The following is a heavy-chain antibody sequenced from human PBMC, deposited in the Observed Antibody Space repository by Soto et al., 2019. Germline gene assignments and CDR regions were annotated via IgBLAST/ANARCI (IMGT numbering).Heavy chain of an antibody. Sequence: GGSLRLSCAASGFTFSSYGMHWVRQAPGKGLEWVAVIWYDGSNKYYEDSVKGRFTISRDNSKNTLYLQMNSLRAEDTAVYYCARATIVGARYYGMDVWGQGTTVTSP. CDR2: IWYDGSNK. CDR3: ARATIVGARYYGMDV. J-gene: IGHJ6*02. V-gene: IGHV3-33*01. D-gene: IGHD1-26*01. CDR1: GFTFSSYG.